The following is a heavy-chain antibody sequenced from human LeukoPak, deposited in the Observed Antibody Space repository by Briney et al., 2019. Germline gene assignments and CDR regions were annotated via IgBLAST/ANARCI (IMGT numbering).Heavy chain of an antibody. Sequence: QPGRSLRLSCAASGFTFSSYGMHWVRQAPGKGLEWVAVISYDGSNKYYADSVKGRFTISRDNSKNTLYLQMNSLRAEDTAVYYCARDGTYYYDSSGYYPIDYWGQGALVTVSS. CDR1: GFTFSSYG. V-gene: IGHV3-30*03. CDR2: ISYDGSNK. J-gene: IGHJ4*02. CDR3: ARDGTYYYDSSGYYPIDY. D-gene: IGHD3-22*01.